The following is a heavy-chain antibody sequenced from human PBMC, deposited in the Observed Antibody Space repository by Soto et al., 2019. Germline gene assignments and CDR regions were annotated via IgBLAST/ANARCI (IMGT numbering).Heavy chain of an antibody. D-gene: IGHD3-3*02. CDR3: ARNGLYIYGNPAAGNGVEY. Sequence: PSETLSLTCTVSGGSVRSGNYYWGWVRQPPGKALEWIGYIYYTGSTSYNPSLRSRVTISVDTSKSQFSLRMSSVTAADTAVYYCARNGLYIYGNPAAGNGVEYWGPGTLVTVSS. CDR1: GGSVRSGNYY. V-gene: IGHV4-61*01. J-gene: IGHJ4*02. CDR2: IYYTGST.